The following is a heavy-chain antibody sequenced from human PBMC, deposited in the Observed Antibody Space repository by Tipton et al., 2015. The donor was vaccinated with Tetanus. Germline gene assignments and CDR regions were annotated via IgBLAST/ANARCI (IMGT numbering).Heavy chain of an antibody. CDR2: IIPIFGTA. CDR3: AGVKRMGEFRDGGDYGMDV. D-gene: IGHD3-16*01. V-gene: IGHV1-69*01. J-gene: IGHJ6*02. Sequence: QVQLVQSGAEVKKPGSSVKVSCKASGGTFSSYAISWVRQAPGQGLEWMGGIIPIFGTANYAQKFQGRVTITADESTSSAYMEMSSMRSEDTAVYYGAGVKRMGEFRDGGDYGMDVWGQGTAVAVSS. CDR1: GGTFSSYA.